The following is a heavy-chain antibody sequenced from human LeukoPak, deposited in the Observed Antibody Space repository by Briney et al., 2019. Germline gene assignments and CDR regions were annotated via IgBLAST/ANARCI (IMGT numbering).Heavy chain of an antibody. CDR2: IKTDGSST. V-gene: IGHV3-74*01. CDR3: ARDFLLWGG. D-gene: IGHD3-16*01. Sequence: GGSLRLSCAASGFTFSNYWMHCVRQAPGKGLVWVSRIKTDGSSTRRVDSVEGRFTIFREFAKNTVYLQENSERGEHTAILYCARDFLLWGGWGQGTRVSVS. CDR1: GFTFSNYW. J-gene: IGHJ3*01.